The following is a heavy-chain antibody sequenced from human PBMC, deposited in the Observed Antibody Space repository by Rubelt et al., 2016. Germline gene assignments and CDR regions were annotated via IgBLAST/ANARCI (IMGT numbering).Heavy chain of an antibody. CDR1: GGSISTFY. D-gene: IGHD1-26*01. Sequence: VSGGSISTFYWTWIRQPPGRGLEWIGNLSNGGSTHYNPSLKSRVTVSVDTSKNQFSLKLSSVTAADTAVYYCARDDLGAKVYWGQGALVTVSS. J-gene: IGHJ4*02. CDR3: ARDDLGAKVY. V-gene: IGHV4-59*12. CDR2: LSNGGST.